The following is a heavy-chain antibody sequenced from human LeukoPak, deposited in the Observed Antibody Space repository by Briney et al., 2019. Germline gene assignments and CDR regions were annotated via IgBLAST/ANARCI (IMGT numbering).Heavy chain of an antibody. CDR3: ASLVPAAIYDGYCFDY. CDR2: IKQDGSEE. Sequence: GGSLRLSCAASGFTFSSYWMSWVRQAPGKGLEWVANIKQDGSEEYYVDSVKGRFTISRDNAKNSLYLQMNSLRAEDTAVYYCASLVPAAIYDGYCFDYWGQGTLVTVSS. CDR1: GFTFSSYW. V-gene: IGHV3-7*01. J-gene: IGHJ4*02. D-gene: IGHD2-2*01.